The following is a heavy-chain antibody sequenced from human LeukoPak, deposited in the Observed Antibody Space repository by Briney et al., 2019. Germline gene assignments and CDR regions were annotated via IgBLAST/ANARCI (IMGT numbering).Heavy chain of an antibody. D-gene: IGHD2-15*01. V-gene: IGHV3-15*01. CDR3: AKDGGYCSGGSCYSNYYYYMDV. J-gene: IGHJ6*03. Sequence: GGSLRLSCAASGFTFSNAWMSWVRQAPGKGLEWVGRIKSKTDGGTADYAAPVKGRFTIPRDDSKTTLYLQMNSLRAEDTAVYYCAKDGGYCSGGSCYSNYYYYMDVWGKGTTVTISS. CDR2: IKSKTDGGTA. CDR1: GFTFSNAW.